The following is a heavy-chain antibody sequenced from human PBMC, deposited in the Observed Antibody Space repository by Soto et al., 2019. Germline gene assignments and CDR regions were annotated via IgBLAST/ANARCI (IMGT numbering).Heavy chain of an antibody. J-gene: IGHJ4*02. CDR1: GLPFRSYG. V-gene: IGHV3-30*18. CDR3: AKDLEGD. CDR2: ISYDGSKE. Sequence: SPSCAASGLPFRSYGMDWVPQAPGKGLEGVAVISYDGSKEYYADSVKGRFTISRDNSKNAVYLQMNSLRADDTPIYHCAKDLEGDWGQGTLVTVSS.